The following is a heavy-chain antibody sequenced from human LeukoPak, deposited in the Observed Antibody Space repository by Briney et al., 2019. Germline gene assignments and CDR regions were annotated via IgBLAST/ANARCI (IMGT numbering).Heavy chain of an antibody. J-gene: IGHJ4*02. Sequence: GSLRLSCAASGFTFSSYAMTWVRQAPGKGLEWLSAISGGGDSTWYAGSVKGRFTISRDNSKNTLSLQMNSLRAEDTTVYYCAKGSSAVRPYFFDYWGQGILVTVSS. CDR1: GFTFSSYA. CDR2: ISGGGDST. D-gene: IGHD6-6*01. V-gene: IGHV3-23*01. CDR3: AKGSSAVRPYFFDY.